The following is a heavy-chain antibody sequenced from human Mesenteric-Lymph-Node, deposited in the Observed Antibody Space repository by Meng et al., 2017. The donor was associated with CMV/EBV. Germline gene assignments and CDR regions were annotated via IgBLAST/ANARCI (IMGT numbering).Heavy chain of an antibody. J-gene: IGHJ4*02. Sequence: ASVKVSCKASGYTFTSYGITWVRQAPGQGLEWMGWISAFNGDTNYAQKLQGRVTMTTDTSTSTAYLELRSLRSEDTAVYYCARAVYDSSGYYLYWGQGTLVTVSS. V-gene: IGHV1-18*01. D-gene: IGHD3-22*01. CDR1: GYTFTSYG. CDR2: ISAFNGDT. CDR3: ARAVYDSSGYYLY.